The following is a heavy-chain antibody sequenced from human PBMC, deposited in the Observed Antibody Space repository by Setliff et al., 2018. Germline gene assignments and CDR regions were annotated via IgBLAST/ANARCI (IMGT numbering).Heavy chain of an antibody. Sequence: GESLTISCKGSGYSFTSYWIGWVRQMPGKGLEWMGIIYPGDSDTRYSPSFHGQVTIPRDNSKNTLYLQMNSLRAEDTAVYYCARDKGSAAAGTAYYYGMYVWGQGTTVTVSS. CDR3: ARDKGSAAAGTAYYYGMYV. V-gene: IGHV5-51*01. D-gene: IGHD6-13*01. J-gene: IGHJ6*02. CDR2: IYPGDSDT. CDR1: GYSFTSYW.